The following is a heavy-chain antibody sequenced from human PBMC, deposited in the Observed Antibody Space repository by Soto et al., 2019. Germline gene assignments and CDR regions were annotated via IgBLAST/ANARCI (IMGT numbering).Heavy chain of an antibody. CDR1: GGSISSGGYS. D-gene: IGHD3-10*01. J-gene: IGHJ5*02. Sequence: SETLSLTCAVSGGSISSGGYSWGWIRQPPGKGLEWIGYIYHRGRTNHNPSLKSRVSISVDTSKNQFSLKLSSVTAADTAVYYCARGVVLIRFGELLQRGTWFDPWGQGTLVTVSS. CDR2: IYHRGRT. CDR3: ARGVVLIRFGELLQRGTWFDP. V-gene: IGHV4-30-2*01.